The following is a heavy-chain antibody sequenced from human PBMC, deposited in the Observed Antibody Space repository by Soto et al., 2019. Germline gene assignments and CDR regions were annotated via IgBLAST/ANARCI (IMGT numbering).Heavy chain of an antibody. V-gene: IGHV3-15*07. J-gene: IGHJ4*01. CDR3: TTDSYITSIIVRFDY. CDR1: GFTFSNAW. D-gene: IGHD3-22*01. Sequence: LRLSCAASGFTFSNAWINWVRQAPGKGLEWVGRVESKTPGGTTDFAAPVKGRFAISRDDSKNVVYLEMNSLKTEDTAIYYCTTDSYITSIIVRFDYWGHGTLVTVSS. CDR2: VESKTPGGTT.